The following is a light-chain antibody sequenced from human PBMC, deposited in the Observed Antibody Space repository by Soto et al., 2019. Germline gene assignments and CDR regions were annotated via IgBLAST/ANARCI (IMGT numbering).Light chain of an antibody. CDR1: QDISAS. J-gene: IGKJ5*01. Sequence: DIQMTQSPSSLSASVGDRVTLTCQASQDISASLNWYQQKPGEAPKVLIFAASKLEGGVPSRFSGSGSGPHFTLTISSLQPEDIATYFCQHYHDLPIIFGQGTRLDVK. CDR3: QHYHDLPII. V-gene: IGKV1-33*01. CDR2: AAS.